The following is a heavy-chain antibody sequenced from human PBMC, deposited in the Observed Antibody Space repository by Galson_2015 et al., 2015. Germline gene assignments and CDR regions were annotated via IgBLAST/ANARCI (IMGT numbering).Heavy chain of an antibody. CDR3: ARDRLPGTTVGEV. CDR2: IGSSGTVL. D-gene: IGHD4-23*01. CDR1: GFKFSSFG. V-gene: IGHV3-21*06. J-gene: IGHJ4*02. Sequence: SLRLSCAGSGFKFSSFGMNWVRQAPGKGLEWVSSIGSSGTVLLYADSVKGRFTVSRDNAKNFLFLQMDSLRVEDTAVYFCARDRLPGTTVGEVWSQGTLATVSS.